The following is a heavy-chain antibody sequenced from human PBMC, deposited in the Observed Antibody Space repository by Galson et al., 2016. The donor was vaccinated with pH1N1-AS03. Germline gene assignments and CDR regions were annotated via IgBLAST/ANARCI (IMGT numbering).Heavy chain of an antibody. CDR1: GFTVSTYD. CDR3: AVWGYISNTHGLDV. D-gene: IGHD5-18*01. Sequence: SLRLSCAASGFTVSTYDMHWVRQSAGGGLEWVSLIAAVGTTEYAGSVKGRFTIFRDNVKNSLYLQMNNLRAEDTALYYCAVWGYISNTHGLDVWGKGTTVIVSS. CDR2: IAAVGTT. V-gene: IGHV3-13*01. J-gene: IGHJ6*04.